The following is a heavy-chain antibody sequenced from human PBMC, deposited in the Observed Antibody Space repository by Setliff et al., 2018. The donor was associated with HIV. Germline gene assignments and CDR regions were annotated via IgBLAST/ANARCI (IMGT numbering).Heavy chain of an antibody. CDR2: IIPFFRTT. D-gene: IGHD7-27*01. V-gene: IGHV1-69*06. CDR3: ARDKTGDLWYFDS. J-gene: IGHJ4*02. Sequence: GASVKVSCKASGGTFSTYSMNWVRQAPGQGLEWMGGIIPFFRTTNYAQKFQGRVTVTADISTSTAYMELRSLGSDDAAVYYCARDKTGDLWYFDSWGQGTLVTVSS. CDR1: GGTFSTYS.